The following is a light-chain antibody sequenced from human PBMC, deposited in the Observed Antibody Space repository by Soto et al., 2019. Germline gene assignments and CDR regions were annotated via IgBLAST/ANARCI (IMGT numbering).Light chain of an antibody. J-gene: IGLJ1*01. Sequence: QSALTQPASVSGSPGQSITISCTGTSSDVGGYNYVSWYQQHPGKAPNLMIYDVSNRPSGVSNRFSGSKSGNTASLTISGLQAEDEADSYCSSYTSSSTSEVFGTGTKLTVL. V-gene: IGLV2-14*01. CDR3: SSYTSSSTSEV. CDR2: DVS. CDR1: SSDVGGYNY.